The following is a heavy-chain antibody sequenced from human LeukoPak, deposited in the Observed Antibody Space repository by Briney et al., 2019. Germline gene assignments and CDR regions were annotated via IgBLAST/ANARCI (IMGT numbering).Heavy chain of an antibody. Sequence: SVKVSCKASGGTFSSYAISWVRQAPGQGLEWMGRIIPIFGTANHAQKFQGRVTITTDESTSTAYMELSSLRSEDTAVYYCGRELGRQWLVDWGQGTLVTVSS. D-gene: IGHD6-19*01. CDR1: GGTFSSYA. CDR2: IIPIFGTA. CDR3: GRELGRQWLVD. V-gene: IGHV1-69*05. J-gene: IGHJ4*02.